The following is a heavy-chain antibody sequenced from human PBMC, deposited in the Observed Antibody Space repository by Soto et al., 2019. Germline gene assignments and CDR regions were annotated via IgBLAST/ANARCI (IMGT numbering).Heavy chain of an antibody. CDR3: ARAWDGDVAAYYYDMDG. CDR2: IYHSGST. V-gene: IGHV4-38-2*01. CDR1: GYSIGSAYY. D-gene: IGHD4-17*01. J-gene: IGHJ6*02. Sequence: PSATLSLTCAVSGYSIGSAYYWGWIRQPPGQGLEWIGDIYHSGSTYYNPSLKSRVTISVDTSRNQFSLKLSSVTAADTAVYYCARAWDGDVAAYYYDMDGWGQGTTVTLAS.